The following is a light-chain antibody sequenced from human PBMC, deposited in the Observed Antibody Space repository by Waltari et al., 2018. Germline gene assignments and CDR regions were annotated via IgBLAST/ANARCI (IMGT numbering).Light chain of an antibody. J-gene: IGLJ3*02. CDR2: DVS. CDR3: CSYAGSYVWV. Sequence: QSALTQPRSVSGSPGQSVTISCTGTSSDVGRYDYVSWYQQHPGNAPKLMLYDVSKRPSGVPDRFSGSKTGNTASLTISGLQAEDEADYYCCSYAGSYVWVFGGGTKLTVL. V-gene: IGLV2-11*02. CDR1: SSDVGRYDY.